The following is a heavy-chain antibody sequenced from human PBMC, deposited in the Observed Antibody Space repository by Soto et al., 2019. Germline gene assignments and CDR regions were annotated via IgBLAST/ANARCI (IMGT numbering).Heavy chain of an antibody. CDR2: ISSSGSTI. J-gene: IGHJ3*02. D-gene: IGHD3-22*01. CDR3: AGGSGYYYTDAFDI. CDR1: GFTFSSYA. Sequence: GSLRLSCAASGFTFSSYAMNWVRQAPGKGLEWVSYISSSGSTIYYADSVKGRFTISRDNAKNSLYLQMNSLRAEDTAVYYCAGGSGYYYTDAFDIWGQGTMVTVSS. V-gene: IGHV3-48*03.